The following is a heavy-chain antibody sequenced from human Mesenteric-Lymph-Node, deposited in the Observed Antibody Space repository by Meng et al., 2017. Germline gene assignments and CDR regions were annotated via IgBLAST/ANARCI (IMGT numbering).Heavy chain of an antibody. V-gene: IGHV3-33*01. J-gene: IGHJ4*02. CDR1: GFTFRSYG. Sequence: GESLKISCAPSGFTFRSYGMHWVRQAPGKGLEWVAVIWYDGSQKYYADSVKGRFSVSRDNSKNMLFLQMNSLRAEDTAVYYCARDGSYSDTSGYYHSYYFDYWGQGTLVTVSS. CDR3: ARDGSYSDTSGYYHSYYFDY. CDR2: IWYDGSQK. D-gene: IGHD3-22*01.